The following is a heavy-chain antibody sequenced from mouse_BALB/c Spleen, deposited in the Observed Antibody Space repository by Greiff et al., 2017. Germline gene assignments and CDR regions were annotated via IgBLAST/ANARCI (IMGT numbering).Heavy chain of an antibody. CDR3: ASWDYDERNLWFAY. D-gene: IGHD2-4*01. V-gene: IGHV5-17*02. J-gene: IGHJ3*01. CDR1: GFTFSSFG. CDR2: ISSGSSTI. Sequence: EVKLVESGGGLVQPGGSRKLSCAASGFTFSSFGMHWVRQAPEKGLEWVAYISSGSSTIYYADTVKGRFTISRDNPKNTLFLQMTSLRSEDTAMYYCASWDYDERNLWFAYWGQGTLVTVSA.